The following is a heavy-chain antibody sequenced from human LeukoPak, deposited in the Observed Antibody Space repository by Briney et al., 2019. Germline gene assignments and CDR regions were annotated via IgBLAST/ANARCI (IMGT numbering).Heavy chain of an antibody. CDR2: INHSGST. J-gene: IGHJ4*02. Sequence: SETLSLTCAVYGGSFSGYYWSWIRQPPGKGPEWIGEINHSGSTNYNPSLKSRVTISVDTSKNQFSLKLSSVTAADTAVYYCARGGYGGNFSPKNDYWGQGTLVTVSS. V-gene: IGHV4-34*01. CDR3: ARGGYGGNFSPKNDY. CDR1: GGSFSGYY. D-gene: IGHD4-23*01.